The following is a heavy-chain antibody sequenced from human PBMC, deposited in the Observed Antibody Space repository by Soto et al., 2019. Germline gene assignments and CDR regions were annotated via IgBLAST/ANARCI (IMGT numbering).Heavy chain of an antibody. CDR2: INPDSGDT. V-gene: IGHV1-2*04. D-gene: IGHD2-8*02. J-gene: IGHJ4*02. Sequence: ASVKVSCKASGYTFTGYYIHWVRQAPGQGLEWMGWINPDSGDTNYAQKFQGWVTMTRDTSISTVYMELSRLRSDDTAVYYCARDKNTDLFDYWGQGTLVTVSS. CDR3: ARDKNTDLFDY. CDR1: GYTFTGYY.